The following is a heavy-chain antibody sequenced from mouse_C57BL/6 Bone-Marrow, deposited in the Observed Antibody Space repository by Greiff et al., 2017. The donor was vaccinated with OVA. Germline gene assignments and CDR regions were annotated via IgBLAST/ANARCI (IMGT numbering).Heavy chain of an antibody. D-gene: IGHD2-4*01. CDR1: GYTFTSYW. Sequence: QVQLQQPGAELVRPGTSVKLSCKASGYTFTSYWMHWVKQRPGQGLEWIGVIDPSDSYTNYNQKFKGKATLTVDTSSSTAYMQLSSLTSEDSAVYYCCVYYDYDHYAMDYWGQGTSVTVSS. CDR2: IDPSDSYT. CDR3: CVYYDYDHYAMDY. V-gene: IGHV1-59*01. J-gene: IGHJ4*01.